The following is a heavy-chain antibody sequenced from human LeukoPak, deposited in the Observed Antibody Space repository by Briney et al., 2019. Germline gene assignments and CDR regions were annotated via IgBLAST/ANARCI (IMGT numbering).Heavy chain of an antibody. CDR3: ARPNYGDDNYFDY. D-gene: IGHD4-17*01. Sequence: PSETLSLTCIVSGGSISSSSYYWGWIRQPPGKGLEWIGSIYYSGSTYYNPSLKSRVTISVDTSKNQFSLKLSSVTAADTAVYYCARPNYGDDNYFDYWGQGTLVTVSS. J-gene: IGHJ4*02. CDR2: IYYSGST. CDR1: GGSISSSSYY. V-gene: IGHV4-39*01.